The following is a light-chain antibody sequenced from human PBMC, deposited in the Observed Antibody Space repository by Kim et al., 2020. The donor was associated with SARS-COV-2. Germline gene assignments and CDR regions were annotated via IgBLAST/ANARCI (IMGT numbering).Light chain of an antibody. CDR3: CSYAGHTTYV. J-gene: IGLJ1*01. CDR1: RSHVGSYNL. CDR2: EGP. V-gene: IGLV2-23*01. Sequence: QSALTQPASVSGSPGQSITVSCTGTRSHVGSYNLVSWYQQYPGKAPKLIIYEGPQRPSGVSSRFSGSKSGNTASLTISGLQAEDEADYYCCSYAGHTTYVFGTGTKVTVL.